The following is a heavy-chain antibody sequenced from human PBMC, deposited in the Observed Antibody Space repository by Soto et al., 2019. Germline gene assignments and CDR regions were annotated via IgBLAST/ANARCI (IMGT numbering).Heavy chain of an antibody. V-gene: IGHV3-23*01. CDR1: GFTFSRYA. CDR2: LSGSGSGS. D-gene: IGHD3-22*01. J-gene: IGHJ4*01. Sequence: DVQLLESGGALVQLGGSLRLSCAASGFTFSRYAMNWVRQAPGKGLEWVSTLSGSGSGSYYPDSLRGRFTISRDNSKNPLYLQMNHLRAEDTAVYYCAKAPISLDGSGYYFASFDYWGHGTRVTVSS. CDR3: AKAPISLDGSGYYFASFDY.